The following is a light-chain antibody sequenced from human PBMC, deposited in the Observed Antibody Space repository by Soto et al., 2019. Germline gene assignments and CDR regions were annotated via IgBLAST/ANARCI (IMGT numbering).Light chain of an antibody. CDR3: QQYYSTPWT. Sequence: DIVMTQSPDSLAVSLGERATVNCRSVQSLLYISNNKNYLAWYQQKPGQPPKLLIYWASTRESGVPDRFSGSGSGTDFTLTISSLQAEDVAVYYCQQYYSTPWTFGQGTRV. J-gene: IGKJ1*01. CDR2: WAS. V-gene: IGKV4-1*01. CDR1: QSLLYISNNKNY.